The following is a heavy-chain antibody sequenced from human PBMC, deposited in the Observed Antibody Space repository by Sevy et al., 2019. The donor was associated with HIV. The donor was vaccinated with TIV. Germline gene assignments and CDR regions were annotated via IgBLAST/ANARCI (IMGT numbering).Heavy chain of an antibody. CDR2: ISSDGSKR. Sequence: WGSLRLSCAASGCNFSPYALHWVRQVPGKGLEWVATISSDGSKRYYTDSVKGLFSISRDNSKNTLYLQMNNLTPEDTAVFYCAKEGYYYDSRSSDWFDPWGQGALVTVSS. J-gene: IGHJ5*02. D-gene: IGHD3-22*01. CDR3: AKEGYYYDSRSSDWFDP. CDR1: GCNFSPYA. V-gene: IGHV3-30*18.